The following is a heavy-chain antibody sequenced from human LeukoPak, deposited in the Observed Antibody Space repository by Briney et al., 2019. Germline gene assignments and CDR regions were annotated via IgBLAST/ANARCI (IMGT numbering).Heavy chain of an antibody. V-gene: IGHV3-53*01. Sequence: GGSLRLSCAPSGLTVSSDYMSWFRQAPGKGLEWVSLIYSGGNTHYADSVKGRFTISRDNSKNTLYLQMNSLRAEDTAIYYCAREAIDGWGQGTLVTVSS. D-gene: IGHD3-22*01. CDR2: IYSGGNT. CDR1: GLTVSSDY. CDR3: AREAIDG. J-gene: IGHJ4*02.